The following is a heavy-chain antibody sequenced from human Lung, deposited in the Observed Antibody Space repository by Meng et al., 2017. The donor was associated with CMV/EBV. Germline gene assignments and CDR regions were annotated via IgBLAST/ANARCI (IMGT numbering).Heavy chain of an antibody. V-gene: IGHV1-18*01. J-gene: IGHJ4*02. Sequence: SVXVSXXTSGYTFTSYGISWVRQAPGQGLEWMGWISVYTDNTSSAQKYQGRLTMTTDTSTSTAYMEVRSLRSDDTAVYYCARDSPSLYSSSPGIDFWGRGXLVTVSS. CDR2: ISVYTDNT. CDR1: GYTFTSYG. D-gene: IGHD6-6*01. CDR3: ARDSPSLYSSSPGIDF.